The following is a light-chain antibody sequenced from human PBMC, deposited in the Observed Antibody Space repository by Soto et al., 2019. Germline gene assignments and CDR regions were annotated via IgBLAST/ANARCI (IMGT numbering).Light chain of an antibody. CDR1: QSVGRNF. V-gene: IGKV3-20*01. J-gene: IGKJ4*01. CDR2: GAS. Sequence: EIVLTQSPGTLSVSPGERVALSCRASQSVGRNFLAWYQHKPGQAPRLLIHGASTRATGIPDRFSGSGSGTDFTLTISRLEPEDFAVFYGQQYASSPLTFGGGTKVETK. CDR3: QQYASSPLT.